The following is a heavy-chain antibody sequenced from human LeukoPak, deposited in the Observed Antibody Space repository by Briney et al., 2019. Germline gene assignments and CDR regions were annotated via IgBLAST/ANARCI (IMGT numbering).Heavy chain of an antibody. D-gene: IGHD3-22*01. CDR1: GYTFTSYY. CDR3: AREGDSSGYYYLNYYFDY. Sequence: ASVKVSCKASGYTFTSYYMHWVRQAPGQGLEWMGITNPSGGSTSYAQKFQGRVTMTRDTSTSTVYMELSSLRSDDTAVYYCAREGDSSGYYYLNYYFDYWGQGTLVTVSS. CDR2: TNPSGGST. J-gene: IGHJ4*02. V-gene: IGHV1-46*01.